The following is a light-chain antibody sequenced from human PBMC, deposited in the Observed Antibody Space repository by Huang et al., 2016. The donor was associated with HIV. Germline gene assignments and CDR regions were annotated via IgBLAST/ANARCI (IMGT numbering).Light chain of an antibody. CDR3: QQYDDWPPWS. J-gene: IGKJ1*01. CDR2: DVS. V-gene: IGKV3-15*01. Sequence: EIVMTQSPPTLSASPGERATLSCRASQSVKRLAWYQQRPGQAPNHLVYDVSFRATGTPARCSGSGSGTDFTLTSNTLQSEDFALYYCQQYDDWPPWSFGQGTRVDMK. CDR1: QSVKR.